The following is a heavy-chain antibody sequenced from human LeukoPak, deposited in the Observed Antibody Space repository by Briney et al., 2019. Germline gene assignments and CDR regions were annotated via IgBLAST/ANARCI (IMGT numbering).Heavy chain of an antibody. CDR3: ATYDILTGYSVGAFDI. CDR2: ISAYNGNT. V-gene: IGHV1-18*01. J-gene: IGHJ3*02. CDR1: GYTFTSYG. Sequence: GASVKVSCKASGYTFTSYGISWVRQAPGQGLEWMGWISAYNGNTNYAQKLQGRVTMTTDTSTSTAYMELSSLRSEDTAVYYCATYDILTGYSVGAFDIWGQGTMVTVSS. D-gene: IGHD3-9*01.